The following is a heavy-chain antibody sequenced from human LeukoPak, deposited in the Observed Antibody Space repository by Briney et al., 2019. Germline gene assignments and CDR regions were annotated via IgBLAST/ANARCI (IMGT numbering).Heavy chain of an antibody. CDR1: GYTFSSSA. D-gene: IGHD1-26*01. V-gene: IGHV1-3*03. CDR3: ARSGSSAFDI. CDR2: INAGNGNT. Sequence: PAASVKVSCKASGYTFSSSAMHWVRLAPGQRREWMGWINAGNGNTKYSQEFQGRVTITRDTSASTAYMELSSLRSEDMAVYYCARSGSSAFDIWGQGTMVTVSS. J-gene: IGHJ3*02.